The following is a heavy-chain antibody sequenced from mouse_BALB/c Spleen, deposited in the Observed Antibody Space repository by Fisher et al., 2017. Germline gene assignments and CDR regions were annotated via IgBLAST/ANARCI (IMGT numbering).Heavy chain of an antibody. CDR3: ARGYDYDGYAMDY. Sequence: KFKGKAILTVDKSSSTAYMELRSLTSEDSAVYYCARGYDYDGYAMDYWGQGTSVTVSS. V-gene: IGHV1-26*01. J-gene: IGHJ4*01. D-gene: IGHD2-4*01.